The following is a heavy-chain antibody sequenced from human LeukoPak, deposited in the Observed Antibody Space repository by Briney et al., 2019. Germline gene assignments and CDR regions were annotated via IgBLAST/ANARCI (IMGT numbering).Heavy chain of an antibody. CDR1: GFTFDDIA. Sequence: PGGSLRLSCAASGFTFDDIAMHWVRQVPGKGLEWVSGISWNSGGVAYADSVQGRFTISRDNAKKSLYLQMNSLRAEDTAFYYCVKDIRWGIYDSSGYFANWGQGILVTASS. J-gene: IGHJ4*02. V-gene: IGHV3-9*01. CDR3: VKDIRWGIYDSSGYFAN. CDR2: ISWNSGGV. D-gene: IGHD3-22*01.